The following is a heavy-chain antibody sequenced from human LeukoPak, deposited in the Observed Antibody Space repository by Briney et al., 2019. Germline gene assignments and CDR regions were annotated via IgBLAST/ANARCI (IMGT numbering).Heavy chain of an antibody. CDR3: ARESPQYSSSWYSYYYYMDV. CDR2: INHSGST. CDR1: GGSFSGYY. Sequence: PSETLSLTCAVYGGSFSGYYWSWIRQPPGKGLEWIGEINHSGSTNYNPSLKSRVTISVDTSKNQFSLKLSSVTAADTAVYYCARESPQYSSSWYSYYYYMDVWGKGTTVTISS. D-gene: IGHD6-13*01. V-gene: IGHV4-34*01. J-gene: IGHJ6*03.